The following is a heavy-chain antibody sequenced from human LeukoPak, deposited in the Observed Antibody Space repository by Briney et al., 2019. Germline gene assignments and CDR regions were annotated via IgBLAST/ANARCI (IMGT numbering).Heavy chain of an antibody. CDR2: IWYDGSNK. D-gene: IGHD2/OR15-2a*01. J-gene: IGHJ4*02. CDR3: AREDPRGNSQFDY. CDR1: GFTFNWYR. V-gene: IGHV3-33*08. Sequence: PGGSLTLSCAASGFTFNWYRMHWLGQAPRKGLEGVVLIWYDGSNKYYADSVKGRLTISRDNSKNTLYLQMNSLRAEDTAVYYRAREDPRGNSQFDYGGQGTLVTVSS.